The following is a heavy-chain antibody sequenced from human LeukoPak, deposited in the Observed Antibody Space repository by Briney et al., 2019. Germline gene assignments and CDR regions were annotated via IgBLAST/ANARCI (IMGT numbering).Heavy chain of an antibody. D-gene: IGHD1-26*01. J-gene: IGHJ4*01. V-gene: IGHV4-34*01. Sequence: SETLSLTCAVYGGSFSGYYWSWIRQPPGKGLEWIGEIYHSGSTNYNPSLKSRVTISVDTSKNQVSLKLNSVTAADSAMYYCAKSGGYGLIDYWGQGTLVTVSS. CDR2: IYHSGST. CDR1: GGSFSGYY. CDR3: AKSGGYGLIDY.